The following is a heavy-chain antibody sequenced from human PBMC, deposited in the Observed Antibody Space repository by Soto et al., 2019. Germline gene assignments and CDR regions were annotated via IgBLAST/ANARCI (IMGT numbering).Heavy chain of an antibody. D-gene: IGHD4-4*01. V-gene: IGHV4-31*03. CDR2: IYYSGST. Sequence: QVQLQESGPGLVKPSQTLSLTCTVSGGSISSGGYYWSWIRQHPGKCLEWIGYIYYSGSTYYNPSLESRVTISVDTSKNQFSLKLSSVTAADTAVYYCARESVTTKPIFDYWGQGTLVTVSS. CDR3: ARESVTTKPIFDY. CDR1: GGSISSGGYY. J-gene: IGHJ4*02.